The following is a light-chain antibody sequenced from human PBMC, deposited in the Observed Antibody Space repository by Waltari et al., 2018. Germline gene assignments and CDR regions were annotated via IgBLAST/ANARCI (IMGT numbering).Light chain of an antibody. CDR2: DVS. V-gene: IGLV2-14*03. J-gene: IGLJ2*01. CDR1: SSDVGAYNY. CDR3: TSYISSITLEL. Sequence: QAALPQPASVAGPPGRAITLSCTGTSSDVGAYNYGSCYQKHPRKAPKLRLFDVSHPPAGVYTRSPGPKSGYTSLLTISGLLGDDEAEYDCTSYISSITLELFGGGTSLTVL.